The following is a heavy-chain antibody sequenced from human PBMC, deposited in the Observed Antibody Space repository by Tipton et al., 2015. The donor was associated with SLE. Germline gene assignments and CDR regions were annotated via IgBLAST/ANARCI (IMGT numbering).Heavy chain of an antibody. CDR3: TRMTCSGGTCPDEY. CDR2: IRSKDYGGTP. J-gene: IGHJ4*02. V-gene: IGHV3-49*04. D-gene: IGHD2-15*01. CDR1: GFTFSSYA. Sequence: SLRLSCAASGFTFSSYAMSWVRQAPGKGLEWVGFIRSKDYGGTPEYAASVKGRFTISRDDSKNIAYLQMNGLKTEDTAVYYCTRMTCSGGTCPDEYWGQGTLVTVSS.